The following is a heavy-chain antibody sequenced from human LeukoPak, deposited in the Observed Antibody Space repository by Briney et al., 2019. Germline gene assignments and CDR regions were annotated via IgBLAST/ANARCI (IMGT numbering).Heavy chain of an antibody. CDR2: IYYSGST. V-gene: IGHV4-59*08. Sequence: PSETLSLTCTVSGGSISSYYWSWIRQPPGKGLEWIGYIYYSGSTNYNPSLKSRVTISVDTSRNQFSLKLSSVTAADTAVYYCARQGGGSWYFDLWGRGTLVTVSS. CDR3: ARQGGGSWYFDL. CDR1: GGSISSYY. D-gene: IGHD6-25*01. J-gene: IGHJ2*01.